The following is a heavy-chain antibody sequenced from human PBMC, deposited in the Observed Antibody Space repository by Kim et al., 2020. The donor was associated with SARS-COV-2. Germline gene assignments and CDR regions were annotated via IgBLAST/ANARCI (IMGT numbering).Heavy chain of an antibody. CDR3: ARDPNYYDFSSYYDDFD. D-gene: IGHD3-22*01. CDR2: ISGSSTYI. CDR1: GFTFSTYS. J-gene: IGHJ4*01. V-gene: IGHV3-21*01. Sequence: GGSLRLSCAASGFTFSTYSMNWVRQAPGKGLEWVSSISGSSTYIYYADSVKGRFTISRDNAKNSLYLQMNSLRAEDTAVYYCARDPNYYDFSSYYDDFD.